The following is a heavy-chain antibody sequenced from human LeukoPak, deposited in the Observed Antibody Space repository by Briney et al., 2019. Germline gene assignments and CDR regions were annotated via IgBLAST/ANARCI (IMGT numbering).Heavy chain of an antibody. CDR2: ISGSGGST. J-gene: IGHJ6*02. V-gene: IGHV3-23*01. CDR3: YYYGMDV. Sequence: GGSLRLSCAASGFTFSGYAVSWVRQAPGKGLEWISAISGSGGSTYYADSVNGRFTISRDNSKNTVYLQMNSLRAEDTAVYYTYYYGMDVWGQGTTVTVSS. CDR1: GFTFSGYA.